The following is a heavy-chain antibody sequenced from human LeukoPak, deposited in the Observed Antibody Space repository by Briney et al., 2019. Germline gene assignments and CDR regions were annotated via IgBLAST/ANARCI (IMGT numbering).Heavy chain of an antibody. Sequence: GGPQRLSCTASGYTLSSNHMICVRQAPGKGLEWVSVIYSGGSTYYADSVKGRFTISRDNSEYTLYLQMNSLRAEDTAVYYCARDRRYGYIRSFGLAIAGWGQGRMVTVSS. CDR1: GYTLSSNH. J-gene: IGHJ3*01. V-gene: IGHV3-53*01. CDR3: ARDRRYGYIRSFGLAIAG. CDR2: IYSGGST. D-gene: IGHD6-13*01.